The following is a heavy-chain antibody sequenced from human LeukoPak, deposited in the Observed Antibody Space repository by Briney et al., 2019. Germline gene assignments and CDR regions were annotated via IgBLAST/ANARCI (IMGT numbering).Heavy chain of an antibody. CDR2: IKPDGSEK. CDR3: ARDLGSGGTCLGY. Sequence: PGGFLRLSCAGSGFTFSTYWMSWVRQAPGKGLEWVANIKPDGSEKKYVDSVKGRFTISRDNAKNSLYLQMNGLTAEDTAVYFCARDLGSGGTCLGYWGQGALVTVS. CDR1: GFTFSTYW. J-gene: IGHJ4*02. D-gene: IGHD2-15*01. V-gene: IGHV3-7*05.